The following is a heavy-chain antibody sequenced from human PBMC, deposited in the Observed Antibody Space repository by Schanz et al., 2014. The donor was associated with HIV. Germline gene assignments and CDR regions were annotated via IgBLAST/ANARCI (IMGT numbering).Heavy chain of an antibody. CDR1: GFIFNDFA. D-gene: IGHD3-3*01. CDR2: IWFDGRNK. J-gene: IGHJ6*02. CDR3: TRGRFLERGGMDV. V-gene: IGHV3-33*08. Sequence: VQMLESGGGLLQPGRSLRLSCAASGFIFNDFAMHWVRQAPGKGLEWVAVIWFDGRNKYYGDSVKGRFMISRDNSNNTLYLQMNSLRAEDTAVYFCTRGRFLERGGMDVWGQGTAVTVSS.